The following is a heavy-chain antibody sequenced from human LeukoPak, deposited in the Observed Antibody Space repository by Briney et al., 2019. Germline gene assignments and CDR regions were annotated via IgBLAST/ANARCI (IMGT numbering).Heavy chain of an antibody. V-gene: IGHV4-59*01. J-gene: IGHJ5*02. Sequence: SETLSLTCTVSGGSISSYYWSWIRQPPGKGLEWIGYIYYSGSTNYNPSLKSRVTISVDTSKNQFSLKLSSVTAADTAVYYCARDPGEYSSGLYNWFDPWGQGTLVTVSS. D-gene: IGHD6-19*01. CDR1: GGSISSYY. CDR2: IYYSGST. CDR3: ARDPGEYSSGLYNWFDP.